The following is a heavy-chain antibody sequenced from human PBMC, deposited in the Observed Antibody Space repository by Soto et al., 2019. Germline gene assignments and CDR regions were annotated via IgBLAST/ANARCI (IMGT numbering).Heavy chain of an antibody. CDR1: GFTFGDHY. CDR2: ISSSGSTI. CDR3: ARNDSGYYFRGTEGYDI. V-gene: IGHV3-11*01. J-gene: IGHJ3*02. Sequence: QVQLVESGGGLVKPGGSLRLSCAASGFTFGDHYMSWIRQAPGKGLEWIAYISSSGSTIYYADSVKGRFTVSRDNAKDSLYLLMNSLRVDDTALYYCARNDSGYYFRGTEGYDIWGQGTMVTVSS. D-gene: IGHD3-10*02.